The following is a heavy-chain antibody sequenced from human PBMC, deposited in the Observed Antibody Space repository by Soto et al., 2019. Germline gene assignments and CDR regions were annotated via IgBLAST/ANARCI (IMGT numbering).Heavy chain of an antibody. V-gene: IGHV3-74*01. J-gene: IGHJ4*02. CDR3: SRGTVRDHDFGDH. D-gene: IGHD4-17*01. CDR1: GFTFSTYW. Sequence: EVQLVESGGDLVQPGGSLRLSCAASGFTFSTYWMHWVRQVPGKGPEWVSRMSSDGSSTAYADSVRGRFIISRDNAKNPLDLPMNSLRVDDTAVYYCSRGTVRDHDFGDHWGLGTLVAVSS. CDR2: MSSDGSST.